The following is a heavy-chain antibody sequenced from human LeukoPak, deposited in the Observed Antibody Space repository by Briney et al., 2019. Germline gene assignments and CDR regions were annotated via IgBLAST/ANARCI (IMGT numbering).Heavy chain of an antibody. D-gene: IGHD2-8*02. CDR1: GFTLSNYW. V-gene: IGHV3-74*01. J-gene: IGHJ6*02. Sequence: GGSLRLSCAASGFTLSNYWMHWVRQAPGGGVVWVSRVYPDGTTTNYADSVTGRFTTSRDNAKNTLYQQMNSLRAEDTALYYCTSVQAGRSGLMDVWGRGTTVTVSS. CDR2: VYPDGTTT. CDR3: TSVQAGRSGLMDV.